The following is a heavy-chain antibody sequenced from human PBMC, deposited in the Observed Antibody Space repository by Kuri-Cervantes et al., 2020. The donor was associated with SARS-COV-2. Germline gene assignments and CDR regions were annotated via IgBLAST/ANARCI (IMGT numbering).Heavy chain of an antibody. CDR3: ARGYCSSTSCPPYYYYGMDV. CDR2: ISSSSSTI. J-gene: IGHJ6*02. CDR1: GFTFSSYS. D-gene: IGHD2-2*01. V-gene: IGHV3-48*02. Sequence: GGSLRLSCAASGFTFSSYSMNWVRQAPGKGLEWVSYISSSSSTIYYADSVKGRFTISRDNAKNSLYLQMNSLRDDDTAVYYCARGYCSSTSCPPYYYYGMDVWGQGTTVTVSS.